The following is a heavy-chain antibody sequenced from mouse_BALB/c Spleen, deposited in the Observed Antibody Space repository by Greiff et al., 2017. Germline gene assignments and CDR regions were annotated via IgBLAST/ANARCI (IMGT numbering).Heavy chain of an antibody. D-gene: IGHD3-2*01. CDR3: ARDSSGYPFDY. CDR1: GYTFTSYW. V-gene: IGHV1S81*02. J-gene: IGHJ2*01. CDR2: INPSNGRT. Sequence: VQLQQPGAELVKPGASVKLSCKASGYTFTSYWMHWVKQRPGQGLEWIGEINPSNGRTNYNEKFKSKATLTVDKSSSTAYMQLSSLTSEDSAVYYCARDSSGYPFDYWGQGTTLTVSS.